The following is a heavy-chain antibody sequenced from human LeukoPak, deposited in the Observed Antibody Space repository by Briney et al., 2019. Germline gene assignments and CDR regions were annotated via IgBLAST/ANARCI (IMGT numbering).Heavy chain of an antibody. CDR3: ASNYYGSGTYRY. D-gene: IGHD3-10*01. CDR2: IYYSGSI. J-gene: IGHJ4*02. CDR1: GGSISSGGYY. V-gene: IGHV4-31*03. Sequence: SETLSLTCTVSGGSISSGGYYWSWIRQHPGKGLEWIGYIYYSGSIYYNPSLKSRVTISVDTSKNQFSLKLSSVTAADTAVYYCASNYYGSGTYRYWGQGTLVTVSS.